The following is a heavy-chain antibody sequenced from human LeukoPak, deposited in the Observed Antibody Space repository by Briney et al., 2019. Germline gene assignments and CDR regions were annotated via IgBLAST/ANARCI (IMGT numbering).Heavy chain of an antibody. D-gene: IGHD6-19*01. CDR1: GFTFSSYA. CDR3: AKDYHSSGSY. CDR2: ISGSGGST. J-gene: IGHJ4*02. V-gene: IGHV3-23*01. Sequence: PGGSLRLSCAASGFTFSSYAMSWVRQAPGKGLEWVSAISGSGGSTYYADSAKGRFTISRDNSKSTLYLQMNSLRAEDTAVYYCAKDYHSSGSYWGQGTLVTVSS.